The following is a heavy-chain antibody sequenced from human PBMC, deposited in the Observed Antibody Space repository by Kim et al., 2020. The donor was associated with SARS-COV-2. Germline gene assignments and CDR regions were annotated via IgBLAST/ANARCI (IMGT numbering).Heavy chain of an antibody. CDR2: INHSGST. CDR3: ARRGAD. D-gene: IGHD3-10*01. J-gene: IGHJ4*02. V-gene: IGHV4-34*01. Sequence: SETLSLTCAVYGGSFSGYYWSWIRQPPGKGLEWIGEINHSGSTNYNPSLKSRVTISVDTSKNQFSLKLSSVTAADTAVYYCARRGADWGQGTLVTVSS. CDR1: GGSFSGYY.